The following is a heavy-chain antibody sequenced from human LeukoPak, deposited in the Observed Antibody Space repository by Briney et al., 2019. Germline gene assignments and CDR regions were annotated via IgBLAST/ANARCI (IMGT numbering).Heavy chain of an antibody. V-gene: IGHV4-39*07. Sequence: SETLSLTCTVSSGSISSDTHYLAWIRQPPGKGLEWIGALGNDGKTYSNPSLKSRVTISVDTSQNQFSLKLNSVTPADTALYYCARGAIGEDWFDPWGQGTLVTVSS. D-gene: IGHD2-21*01. CDR1: SGSISSDTHY. CDR3: ARGAIGEDWFDP. CDR2: LGNDGKT. J-gene: IGHJ5*02.